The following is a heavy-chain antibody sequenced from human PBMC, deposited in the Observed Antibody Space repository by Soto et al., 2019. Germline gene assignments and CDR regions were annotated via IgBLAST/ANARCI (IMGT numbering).Heavy chain of an antibody. Sequence: ETLSLTCTFSGGSITSSYWRWIRRPPGKGLEWVSTISASGVSTYHADSVQGRFTVSRDNSKNTLYLQMNSLRVEDTAVYYCAKDPRVQPRTAGQQLATQAIDYWGQGTLVTVSS. CDR1: GGSITSSY. CDR2: ISASGVST. J-gene: IGHJ4*02. V-gene: IGHV3-23*01. D-gene: IGHD6-13*01. CDR3: AKDPRVQPRTAGQQLATQAIDY.